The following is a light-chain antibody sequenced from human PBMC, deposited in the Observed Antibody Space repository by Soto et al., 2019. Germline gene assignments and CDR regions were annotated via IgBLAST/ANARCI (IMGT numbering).Light chain of an antibody. CDR3: QPCSNLPPVT. V-gene: IGKV3-11*01. J-gene: IGKJ4*01. CDR1: QSSANS. Sequence: EIVLTQSPATLSLSPGARASLSCRASQSSANSLAWYQQKPGQAPRLLIFGASNRATGIPDRFSGSGSGTDFALTISRLETEASAVYHCQPCSNLPPVTFGGATK. CDR2: GAS.